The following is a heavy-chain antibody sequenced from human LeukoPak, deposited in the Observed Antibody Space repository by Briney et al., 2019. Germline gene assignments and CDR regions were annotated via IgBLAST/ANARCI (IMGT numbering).Heavy chain of an antibody. Sequence: GGSVRLSCAVSGFPFSDYHVSWIRQATGKGLEWVSYISSGGSTIYYADSVTGRFTISRDNAKNSLYLQMSSLRAEDTAVYYCARGGNPFDYWGQGTLVTVSS. V-gene: IGHV3-11*04. J-gene: IGHJ4*02. CDR1: GFPFSDYH. CDR3: ARGGNPFDY. D-gene: IGHD4-23*01. CDR2: ISSGGSTI.